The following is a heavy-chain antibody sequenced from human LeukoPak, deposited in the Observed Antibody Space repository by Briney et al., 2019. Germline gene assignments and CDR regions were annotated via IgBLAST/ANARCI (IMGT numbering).Heavy chain of an antibody. V-gene: IGHV3-23*01. CDR2: ISGSGGST. Sequence: PGGSLRLSCAASGFTFSSYAMSWVRQAPGKGLEWASAISGSGGSTYYADSVKGRFTISRDNSKNTLYLQMNSLRAEDAAVYYCAKDRFRTTGTSSMDVWGKGTTVTVSS. J-gene: IGHJ6*04. CDR3: AKDRFRTTGTSSMDV. D-gene: IGHD1-1*01. CDR1: GFTFSSYA.